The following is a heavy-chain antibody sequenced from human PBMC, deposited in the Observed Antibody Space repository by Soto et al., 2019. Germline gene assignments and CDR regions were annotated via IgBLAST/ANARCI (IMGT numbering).Heavy chain of an antibody. Sequence: ASVKVSCKASGYTFTSYDINWVRQATGQGLEWMGWMNPNSGNTGYAQKFQGRVTMTRNTSISTAYMELSSLRSEDTAVYYCAKPPLVVPAAKGYYYYMDVWGKGTTVTVSS. D-gene: IGHD2-2*01. V-gene: IGHV1-8*01. CDR2: MNPNSGNT. CDR1: GYTFTSYD. CDR3: AKPPLVVPAAKGYYYYMDV. J-gene: IGHJ6*03.